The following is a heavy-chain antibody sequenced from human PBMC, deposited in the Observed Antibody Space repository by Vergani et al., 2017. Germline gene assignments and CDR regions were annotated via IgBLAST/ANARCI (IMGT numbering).Heavy chain of an antibody. D-gene: IGHD1-1*01. Sequence: QVSLVESGGGVVQPGRSLRLSCVVSGFTSSYYCMHWVRQAPGKGLEWVAVISYDGTQKYYADSVKGRFTISRDNSKSTLYLQMNSLRTEDTAVYYCATKSCGTPGCQIGYFREWGQGTLVTVSS. CDR3: ATKSCGTPGCQIGYFRE. V-gene: IGHV3-30*03. J-gene: IGHJ1*01. CDR2: ISYDGTQK. CDR1: GFTSSYYC.